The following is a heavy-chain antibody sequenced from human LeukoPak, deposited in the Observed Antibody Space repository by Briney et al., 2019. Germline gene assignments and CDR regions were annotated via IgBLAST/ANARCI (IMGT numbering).Heavy chain of an antibody. CDR3: ARQPGGTAAFDI. CDR1: GGSINSYY. CDR2: ISYTGGET. J-gene: IGHJ3*02. Sequence: SETPSLTCTVSGGSINSYYWSWIRQPPGKGLEWIGYISYTGGETNYNPSLKSRLTISVDTSKNQFSLMLTSVTAADTAVYYCARQPGGTAAFDIWAQGTMVTVSS. V-gene: IGHV4-59*08. D-gene: IGHD1-14*01.